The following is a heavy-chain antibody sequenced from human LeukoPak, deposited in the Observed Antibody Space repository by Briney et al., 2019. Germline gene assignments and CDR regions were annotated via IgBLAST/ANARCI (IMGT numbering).Heavy chain of an antibody. Sequence: SETLSLTCTVSGGSINSGGSYWSWIRQHPGKGLEWIGCIYYSWSSYHNPSLKSRVTLSLDTSKNQFSLKLSSVTAADTAVYYCARDNGDYRSIYYYMDVWGKGTTVTVSS. D-gene: IGHD4-11*01. J-gene: IGHJ6*03. CDR1: GGSINSGGSY. CDR3: ARDNGDYRSIYYYMDV. V-gene: IGHV4-31*03. CDR2: IYYSWSS.